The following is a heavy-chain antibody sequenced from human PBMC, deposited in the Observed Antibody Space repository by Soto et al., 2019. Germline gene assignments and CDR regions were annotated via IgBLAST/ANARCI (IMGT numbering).Heavy chain of an antibody. CDR1: GFTFSSYS. CDR3: AREDCRSTSCWSGYYYMDV. Sequence: EVQLVESGGGLVKPGGSLRLSCAASGFTFSSYSMNWVRQAPGKGLEWVSSISSSSSYIYYADSVKGRFNISRDNAKNPLYLQMNSLRAEDTAVYYCAREDCRSTSCWSGYYYMDVWGKGTTVTVSS. D-gene: IGHD2-2*01. CDR2: ISSSSSYI. V-gene: IGHV3-21*01. J-gene: IGHJ6*03.